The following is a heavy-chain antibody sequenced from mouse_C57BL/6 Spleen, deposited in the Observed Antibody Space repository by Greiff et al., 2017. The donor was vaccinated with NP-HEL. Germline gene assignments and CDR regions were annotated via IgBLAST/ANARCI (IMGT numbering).Heavy chain of an antibody. CDR2: IYPGSGNT. CDR3: ARSTYYYGSSNAMDY. V-gene: IGHV1-76*01. CDR1: GYTFTDYY. Sequence: QVQLQQSGAELVRPGASVKLSCKASGYTFTDYYINWVKQRPGQGLEWIARIYPGSGNTYYNEKFKGKATLTAEKSSSTAYMQLSSLTSEDSAVYFCARSTYYYGSSNAMDYWGQGTSVTVSS. J-gene: IGHJ4*01. D-gene: IGHD1-1*01.